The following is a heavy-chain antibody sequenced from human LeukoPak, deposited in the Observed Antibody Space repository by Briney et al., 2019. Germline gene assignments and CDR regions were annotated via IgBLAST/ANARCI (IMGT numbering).Heavy chain of an antibody. D-gene: IGHD6-6*01. CDR3: ARGGIASRPSCWFDP. CDR2: IYHSGSS. V-gene: IGHV4-38-2*02. J-gene: IGHJ5*02. Sequence: SETLSLTCTVSGYSISSGYYWGWIRQPPGKGLEWIGSIYHSGSSYYNPPLKSRVTISVDTSKNQFSLKLSSVTAADTAVYYCARGGIASRPSCWFDPWGQGTQVTVSS. CDR1: GYSISSGYY.